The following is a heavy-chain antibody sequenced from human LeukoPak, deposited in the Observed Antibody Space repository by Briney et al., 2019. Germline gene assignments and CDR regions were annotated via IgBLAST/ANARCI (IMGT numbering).Heavy chain of an antibody. J-gene: IGHJ5*02. CDR3: ARVSIAAAGGSGWFDP. Sequence: PSETLSLTCTVSGGSISSYYWSWIRQPAGKGLEWIGRIYTSGSTNYNPSLKSRVTMSVDTSKNQFSLKLSSVTAADTAVYYCARVSIAAAGGSGWFDPWGQGTLVTVSS. CDR1: GGSISSYY. CDR2: IYTSGST. D-gene: IGHD6-13*01. V-gene: IGHV4-4*07.